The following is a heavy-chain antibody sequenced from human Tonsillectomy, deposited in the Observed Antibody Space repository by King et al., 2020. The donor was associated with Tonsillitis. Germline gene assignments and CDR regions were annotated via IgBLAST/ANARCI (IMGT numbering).Heavy chain of an antibody. CDR1: GFTFNNAW. V-gene: IGHV3-15*01. D-gene: IGHD2-2*01. J-gene: IGHJ4*02. CDR3: TTRYCGDTSCYEAYFDY. CDR2: IKSKSDGETT. Sequence: QLVQTGGDLVKPGGSLRLSCAASGFTFNNAWMSWVRQAPGKGLEWGGRIKSKSDGETTDYAAPVKGRFTISRDDSKTTLYLQMNSLETEDTAVYYCTTRYCGDTSCYEAYFDYWGQGTLVTVAS.